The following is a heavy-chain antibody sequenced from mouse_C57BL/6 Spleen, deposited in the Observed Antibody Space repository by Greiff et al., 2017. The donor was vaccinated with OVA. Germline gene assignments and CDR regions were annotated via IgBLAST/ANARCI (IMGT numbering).Heavy chain of an antibody. J-gene: IGHJ1*03. D-gene: IGHD1-1*01. CDR1: GYTFTSYW. CDR3: ARNDLLDWYFGV. V-gene: IGHV1-59*01. Sequence: VQLQQPGAELVRPGTSVKLSCKASGYTFTSYWMHWVKQRPGQGLEWIGVIDPSDSYTNYNQKFKGKATLTVDTSSSTAYMQLSSLTSEDSAVYYCARNDLLDWYFGVWGTGTTVTVSS. CDR2: IDPSDSYT.